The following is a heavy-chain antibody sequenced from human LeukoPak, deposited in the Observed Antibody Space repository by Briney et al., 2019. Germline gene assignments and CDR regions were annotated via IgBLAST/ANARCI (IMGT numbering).Heavy chain of an antibody. J-gene: IGHJ4*02. V-gene: IGHV3-30*02. CDR3: AKDQGITMVRGVIRGGTFDY. Sequence: GGSLRLSCAASGFTFNNYGMHWVRQAPGKGLKWVAFIREDGSNKYYADSVKGRFTISRDNSKNTLFLQMNSLRAEDTAVYYCAKDQGITMVRGVIRGGTFDYWGQGTLVTVSS. D-gene: IGHD3-10*01. CDR2: IREDGSNK. CDR1: GFTFNNYG.